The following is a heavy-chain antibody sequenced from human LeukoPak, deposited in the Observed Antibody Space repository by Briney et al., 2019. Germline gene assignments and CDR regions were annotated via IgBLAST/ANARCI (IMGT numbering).Heavy chain of an antibody. V-gene: IGHV3-9*01. CDR3: TKARGRITMVRGVIFDY. D-gene: IGHD3-10*01. CDR1: GFTFYDYA. Sequence: GMSLTLSCSASGFTFYDYAMHWVRQAPGKGLVGVAGISCDSSNIGYADSVKGRFTISRDNAKNSLYLQMNSLRAEGAALYYCTKARGRITMVRGVIFDYSGQGALVTVSS. J-gene: IGHJ4*02. CDR2: ISCDSSNI.